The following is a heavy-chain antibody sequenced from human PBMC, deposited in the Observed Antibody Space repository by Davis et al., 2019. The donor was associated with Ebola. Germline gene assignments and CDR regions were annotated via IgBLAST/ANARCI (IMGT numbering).Heavy chain of an antibody. CDR1: GFTFSSYA. D-gene: IGHD5-24*01. Sequence: GESLKISCAASGFTFSSYAMSWVRQRPGKGLECVSGISGSGDRTYYADSVKGRFTISRDNSKSTLFLQMDSLRDEDSALYYCAKDRERWLQALFDYWGQGAVVTVSS. V-gene: IGHV3-23*01. J-gene: IGHJ4*02. CDR2: ISGSGDRT. CDR3: AKDRERWLQALFDY.